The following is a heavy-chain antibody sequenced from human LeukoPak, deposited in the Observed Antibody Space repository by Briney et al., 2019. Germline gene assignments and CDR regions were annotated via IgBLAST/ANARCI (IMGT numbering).Heavy chain of an antibody. Sequence: GGSLRLSCAASGFTISRAWMSWVRQAPGKGLEWVANIKEDGSEDYYADSVKGRFAISEDNAKNSLYLQMNNLRAVDTAMYYCARDADGYEDWGQGTLVIVSS. CDR3: ARDADGYED. J-gene: IGHJ4*02. D-gene: IGHD5-24*01. CDR1: GFTISRAW. CDR2: IKEDGSED. V-gene: IGHV3-7*01.